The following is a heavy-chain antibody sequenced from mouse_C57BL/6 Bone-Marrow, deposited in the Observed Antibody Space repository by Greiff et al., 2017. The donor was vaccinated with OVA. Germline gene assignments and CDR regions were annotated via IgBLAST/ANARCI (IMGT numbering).Heavy chain of an antibody. CDR3: TRDLLRLPYFDV. V-gene: IGHV5-9-1*02. Sequence: EVQRVESGEGLVKPGGSLKLSCAASGFTFSSYAMSWVRQTPEKRLEWVAYISSGGDYIYYADTVKGRFTISRDNARNTLYLQMSSLKSEDTAMYYCTRDLLRLPYFDVWGTGTTVTVSS. CDR1: GFTFSSYA. CDR2: ISSGGDYI. J-gene: IGHJ1*03. D-gene: IGHD1-1*01.